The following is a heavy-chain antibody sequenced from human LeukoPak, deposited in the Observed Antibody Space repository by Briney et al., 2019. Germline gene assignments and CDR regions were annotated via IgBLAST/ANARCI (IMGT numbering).Heavy chain of an antibody. Sequence: GGSLRLPCAASGFTFSSYAMSWVRQAPGKGLEWVSAISGSGGSTYYADSVKGRFTISRDNSKNTLYLQMNSLRAEDTAVYYCAKVDDFWTGPFDYWGQGTLVTVSS. CDR1: GFTFSSYA. V-gene: IGHV3-23*01. D-gene: IGHD3-3*01. J-gene: IGHJ4*02. CDR2: ISGSGGST. CDR3: AKVDDFWTGPFDY.